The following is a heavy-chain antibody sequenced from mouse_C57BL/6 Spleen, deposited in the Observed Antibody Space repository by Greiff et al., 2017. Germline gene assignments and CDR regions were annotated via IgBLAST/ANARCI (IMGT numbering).Heavy chain of an antibody. CDR2: FYPGRGSI. CDR1: GYTFTEYT. Sequence: VQLQQPGAELVKPGASVKLSCKASGYTFTEYTIHWVKQRSGQGLEWIGWFYPGRGSIKYNEKFKNKATLTADKSSSTVYMELSRLTSEASAVYFCARHEETESDTGFAYWGQGTLVTVSA. D-gene: IGHD4-1*01. J-gene: IGHJ3*01. CDR3: ARHEETESDTGFAY. V-gene: IGHV1-62-2*01.